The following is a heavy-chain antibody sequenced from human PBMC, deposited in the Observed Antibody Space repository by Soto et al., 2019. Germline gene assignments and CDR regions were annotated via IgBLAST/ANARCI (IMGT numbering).Heavy chain of an antibody. D-gene: IGHD1-1*01. CDR3: VRDIGWNLFDY. J-gene: IGHJ4*02. Sequence: GSLRLSCAASGFTFSSYWMHWVRQTPEKGLVWVSHIDSDGSSTTYADSVKGRFTISRDNAKNTLYLQMNSLRAEDTAVYYCVRDIGWNLFDYWGQGSLVTVSS. CDR1: GFTFSSYW. CDR2: IDSDGSST. V-gene: IGHV3-74*01.